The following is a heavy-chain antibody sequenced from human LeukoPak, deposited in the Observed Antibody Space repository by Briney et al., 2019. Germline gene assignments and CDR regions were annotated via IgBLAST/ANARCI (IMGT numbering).Heavy chain of an antibody. CDR1: GVSISSYY. D-gene: IGHD4-23*01. J-gene: IGHJ4*02. CDR3: ARLNGGN. Sequence: SETLSLTCTVSGVSISSYYWSWIRRPPGKGLEWLGYVDYSGSTAYNPSLNGRVAISPDTSKNQFSLKLRSVTAADTVVYYCARLNGGNWGPGILVTVSS. CDR2: VDYSGST. V-gene: IGHV4-59*08.